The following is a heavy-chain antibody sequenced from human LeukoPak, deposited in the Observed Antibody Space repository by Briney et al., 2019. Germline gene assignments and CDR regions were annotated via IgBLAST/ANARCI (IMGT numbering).Heavy chain of an antibody. J-gene: IGHJ4*02. CDR1: GFSFSSYV. CDR3: AKDQRILVIITTDFDY. V-gene: IGHV3-23*01. CDR2: ISGSGGST. Sequence: GGSLRLSCAASGFSFSSYVMNWVRQAPGKGLEWVSAISGSGGSTYYADSVKGRFTISRDNSKSTLYLQMNSLRAEDPAVYYCAKDQRILVIITTDFDYWGQGTLATVSS. D-gene: IGHD3-22*01.